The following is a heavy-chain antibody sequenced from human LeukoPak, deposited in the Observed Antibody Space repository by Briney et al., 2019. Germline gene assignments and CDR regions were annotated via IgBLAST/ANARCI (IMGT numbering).Heavy chain of an antibody. V-gene: IGHV1-18*01. CDR2: ISAYNGNT. Sequence: ASVKVSCKASGYTFTSYGISWVRQAPGQGLEWMGWISAYNGNTNYAQKLQGRVTMTTDTSTSTAYMELRSPRSDDTAVYYCARVGDILTGYSTGDYWGQGTLVTVSS. CDR1: GYTFTSYG. J-gene: IGHJ4*02. CDR3: ARVGDILTGYSTGDY. D-gene: IGHD3-9*01.